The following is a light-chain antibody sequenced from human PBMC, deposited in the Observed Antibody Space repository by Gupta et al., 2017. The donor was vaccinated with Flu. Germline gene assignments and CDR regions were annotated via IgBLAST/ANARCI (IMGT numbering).Light chain of an antibody. Sequence: DIQMTQSPSSLSASVGDRVTITCRAGQSNSSYLNWYQQKPGKAPKLLIYAASSLQSGVPARFSGSGCGTDFTLTISSRQLEDFATSYCQRNDSTPFFTFGHGTKVDIK. V-gene: IGKV1-39*01. CDR2: AAS. CDR1: QSNSSY. CDR3: QRNDSTPFFT. J-gene: IGKJ3*01.